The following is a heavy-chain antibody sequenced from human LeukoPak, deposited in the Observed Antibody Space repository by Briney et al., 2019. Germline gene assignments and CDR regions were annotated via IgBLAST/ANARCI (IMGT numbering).Heavy chain of an antibody. D-gene: IGHD2-2*01. Sequence: SETLSLTCAVYGGSFSGYYWSWIRQPPGKGLEWIGEINHSGSTNYNPSLKSRVTISVDTSKNQFSLKLSSVTAADTAVYYCARAPGYCSSTSCYGLYFDHWGLGTLVTVSS. CDR2: INHSGST. J-gene: IGHJ4*02. CDR3: ARAPGYCSSTSCYGLYFDH. CDR1: GGSFSGYY. V-gene: IGHV4-34*01.